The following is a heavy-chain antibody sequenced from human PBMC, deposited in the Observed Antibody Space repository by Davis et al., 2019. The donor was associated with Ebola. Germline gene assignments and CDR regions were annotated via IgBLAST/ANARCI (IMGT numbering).Heavy chain of an antibody. CDR2: IYSGGST. Sequence: GGSLRLSCEASGFTFSSYSMNWVRQAPGKGLEWVSVIYSGGSTYYADSVKGRFTISRDNSKNTLYLQMNSLRAEDTAVYYCARVGNSWGYYYYGMDVWGQGTTVTVSS. CDR3: ARVGNSWGYYYYGMDV. CDR1: GFTFSSYS. J-gene: IGHJ6*02. V-gene: IGHV3-66*01. D-gene: IGHD2-15*01.